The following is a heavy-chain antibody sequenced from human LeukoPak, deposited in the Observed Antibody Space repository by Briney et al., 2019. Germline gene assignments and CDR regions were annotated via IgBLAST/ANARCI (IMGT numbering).Heavy chain of an antibody. CDR3: ARYLRSGWSYFDH. CDR1: GFTFSSYA. CDR2: ISSSTTTI. J-gene: IGHJ4*02. V-gene: IGHV3-48*04. Sequence: GGSLRLSCAASGFTFSSYAMNWVRQAPGKGLEWISYISSSTTTIHYADSVKGRFTISRDNVKNSLYLQMNSLRAEDTAVYYCARYLRSGWSYFDHWGQGTLLTVSS. D-gene: IGHD6-19*01.